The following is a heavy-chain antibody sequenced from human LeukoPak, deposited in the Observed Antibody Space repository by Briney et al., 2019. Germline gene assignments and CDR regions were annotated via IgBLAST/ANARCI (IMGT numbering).Heavy chain of an antibody. V-gene: IGHV3-66*02. D-gene: IGHD4-17*01. CDR1: GFTVNTNY. CDR3: AVGDGDYVLGPEYFQH. CDR2: IYSGGST. Sequence: GGSLRLSCAASGFTVNTNYMSWVRQAPGKGLEWVSVIYSGGSTYYADSVKGRFTISRDNSKNTLYLQMNSLRAEDTAVYYCAVGDGDYVLGPEYFQHWGQGTLVTVSS. J-gene: IGHJ1*01.